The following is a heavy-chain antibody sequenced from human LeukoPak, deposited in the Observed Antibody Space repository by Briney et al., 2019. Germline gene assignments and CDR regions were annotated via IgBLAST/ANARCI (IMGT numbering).Heavy chain of an antibody. CDR3: ARQASHLDY. D-gene: IGHD2-2*01. Sequence: SETLSLTCTVSGGSISSGSYYWSWIRQPAGKGLEWIGRIYTSGSTNYNPSLKSRVTISVDTSKNQFSLKLSSVTAADTAVYYCARQASHLDYRGQGTLVTVSS. CDR2: IYTSGST. J-gene: IGHJ4*02. CDR1: GGSISSGSYY. V-gene: IGHV4-61*02.